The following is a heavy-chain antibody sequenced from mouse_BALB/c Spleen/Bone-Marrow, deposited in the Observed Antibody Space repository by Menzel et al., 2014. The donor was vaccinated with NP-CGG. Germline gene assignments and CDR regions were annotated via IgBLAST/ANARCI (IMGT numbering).Heavy chain of an antibody. J-gene: IGHJ4*01. V-gene: IGHV1S126*01. CDR3: ARGAVAMDY. CDR1: GYSFTSYW. CDR2: IGPSDSET. Sequence: VQLVESGPQLVRPGASVKISCKASGYSFTSYWMHWVRQRPGQGLEWIGMIGPSDSETRINQKFKDKATLPVDKSSSTAYMQLSSPTFEDSAVYYCARGAVAMDYGGQGASVTVSS.